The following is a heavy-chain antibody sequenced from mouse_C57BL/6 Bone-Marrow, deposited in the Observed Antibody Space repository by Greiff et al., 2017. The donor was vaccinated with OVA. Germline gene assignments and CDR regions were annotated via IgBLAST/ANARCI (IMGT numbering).Heavy chain of an antibody. CDR3: ARHGWLLPYAMDY. Sequence: EVKVVESGGDLVKPGGSLKLSCAASGFTFSSYGMSWVRQTPDKRLEWVATISSGGSYTYYPDSVKGRFTISRDNAKNTLYLQMSSLKSEDTAMYYCARHGWLLPYAMDYWGQGTSVTVSS. CDR1: GFTFSSYG. D-gene: IGHD2-3*01. J-gene: IGHJ4*01. V-gene: IGHV5-6*01. CDR2: ISSGGSYT.